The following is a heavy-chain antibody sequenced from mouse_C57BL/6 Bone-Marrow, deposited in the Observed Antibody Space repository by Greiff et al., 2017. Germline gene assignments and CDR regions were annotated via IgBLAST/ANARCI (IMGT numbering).Heavy chain of an antibody. V-gene: IGHV5-6*01. J-gene: IGHJ4*01. D-gene: IGHD3-2*02. CDR2: ISSGGSYT. CDR3: ARHDNSSGYYYAMDY. Sequence: EVQGVESGGDLVKPGGSLKLSCAASGFTFSSYGMSWVRQTPDKRLEWVATISSGGSYTYYPDSVKGRFTISRDNAKNTLYLQMSSLKSEDTAMYYCARHDNSSGYYYAMDYWGQGTSVTVSS. CDR1: GFTFSSYG.